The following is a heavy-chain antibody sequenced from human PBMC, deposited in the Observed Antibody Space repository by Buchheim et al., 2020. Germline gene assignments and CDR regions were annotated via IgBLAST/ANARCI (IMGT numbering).Heavy chain of an antibody. D-gene: IGHD1-20*01. CDR2: ISYACSNT. CDR3: ARNNWNDY. J-gene: IGHJ4*02. V-gene: IGHV3-30*04. CDR1: GFNFSNYA. Sequence: QVQLVDSGGGVVQPGRSLRLSCAASGFNFSNYAMNWVRQAPGKGLDWVAIISYACSNTYYADSLKGRFSISRDNSKNTLYLQMNSLRTEDTAVYYCARNNWNDYWGQGTL.